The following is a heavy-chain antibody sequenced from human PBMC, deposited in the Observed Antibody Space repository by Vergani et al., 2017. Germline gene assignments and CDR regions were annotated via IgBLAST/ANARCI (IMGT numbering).Heavy chain of an antibody. D-gene: IGHD3-10*01. CDR2: ISYDGSNK. Sequence: QVQLVESGGGVVQPGRSLRLSCAASGFTFSSYAMHWVRQAPGKGLEWVAVISYDGSNKYYADSVKGRFTISRDNSKNTLYLQMNSLGAEDTAVYYCARDQQYYYGSGSENYYYYCMDVWGKGTTVTVSS. CDR3: ARDQQYYYGSGSENYYYYCMDV. J-gene: IGHJ6*03. V-gene: IGHV3-30-3*01. CDR1: GFTFSSYA.